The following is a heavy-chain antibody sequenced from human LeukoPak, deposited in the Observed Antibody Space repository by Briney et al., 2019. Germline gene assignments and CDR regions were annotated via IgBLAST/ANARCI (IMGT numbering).Heavy chain of an antibody. J-gene: IGHJ4*02. CDR1: GFTFTSHW. Sequence: QPGGSLRLSCTASGFTFTSHWMHWVRQVPGKGLVWVSRINGDGSGTNHAHSVKGRFTISRDNAKNTLYLQMNSLRLGDTAVYFCARERVYGSGSSDYWGQGTLVTVSS. CDR3: ARERVYGSGSSDY. CDR2: INGDGSGT. D-gene: IGHD3-10*01. V-gene: IGHV3-74*01.